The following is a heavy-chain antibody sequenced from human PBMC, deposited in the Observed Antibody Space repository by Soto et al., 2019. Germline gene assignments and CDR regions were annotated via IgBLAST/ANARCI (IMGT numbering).Heavy chain of an antibody. D-gene: IGHD2-15*01. CDR1: GFTFSTFA. CDR3: VKALGYCSGATCSYMDV. V-gene: IGHV3-23*01. CDR2: ITGSGGST. J-gene: IGHJ6*03. Sequence: EVQLLESGGDLVQPGGSLRLSCAASGFTFSTFAMSWVRQAPGKGLEWVSAITGSGGSTYYADSVRGRFTISRDNSKTTLYLQMNSLRAEDTALYYCVKALGYCSGATCSYMDVWGKGTTVIVSS.